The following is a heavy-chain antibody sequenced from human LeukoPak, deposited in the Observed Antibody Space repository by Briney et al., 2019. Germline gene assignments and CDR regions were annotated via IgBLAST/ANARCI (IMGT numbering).Heavy chain of an antibody. CDR1: GGTFSSYA. V-gene: IGHV1-69*05. J-gene: IGHJ3*02. CDR2: IIPIFGTA. CDR3: ARHGGITIFGVAQPGGAFDI. Sequence: ASVKVSCKASGGTFSSYAISWVRQAPGPGFEWMGEIIPIFGTANYAQKFQGRVTITTDESTSTAYMDLSSLRSEDTAVYYCARHGGITIFGVAQPGGAFDIWGQGTMATVSS. D-gene: IGHD3-3*01.